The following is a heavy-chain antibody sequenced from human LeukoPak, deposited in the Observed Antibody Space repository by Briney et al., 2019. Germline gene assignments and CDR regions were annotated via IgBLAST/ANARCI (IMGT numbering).Heavy chain of an antibody. CDR3: ARRPLYGSSGYPDY. J-gene: IGHJ4*02. CDR1: GFTFSSYW. V-gene: IGHV3-7*01. Sequence: GGSLRLSCAASGFTFSSYWMSWVRQAPGKGLEWVANIKQDGSEKYYVDSVKGRFTISRDNAKNSLYLQMNSLRAEDTAVYYCARRPLYGSSGYPDYWGQGTLVTVSS. D-gene: IGHD3-22*01. CDR2: IKQDGSEK.